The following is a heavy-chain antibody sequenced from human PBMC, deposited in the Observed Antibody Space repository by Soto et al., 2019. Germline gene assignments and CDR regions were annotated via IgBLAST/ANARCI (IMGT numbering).Heavy chain of an antibody. J-gene: IGHJ6*03. CDR3: ATNYYGSGSYYNPPPDYYYYMDV. Sequence: LSLTCTVSGGSISSSSYYWGWIRQPPGKGLEWIGSIYYSGSTYYNPSLKSRVTISVDTSKNQFSLKLSSVTAADTAVYYCATNYYGSGSYYNPPPDYYYYMDVWGKGTTVTVSS. CDR1: GGSISSSSYY. CDR2: IYYSGST. D-gene: IGHD3-10*01. V-gene: IGHV4-39*01.